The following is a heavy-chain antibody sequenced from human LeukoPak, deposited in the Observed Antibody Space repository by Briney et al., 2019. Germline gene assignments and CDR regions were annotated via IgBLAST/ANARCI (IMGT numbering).Heavy chain of an antibody. D-gene: IGHD3-22*01. Sequence: PSETLSLTCTVSGGSISSGSYYWSWIRQPAGKGLEWIGRIYTSGSTNYNPSLKSRVTISVDTSKNQFSLKLSSVTAADTAVYYCARGLGEDSSGYYYWLAGPYKGYWFDPWGQGTLVTVSS. CDR1: GGSISSGSYY. J-gene: IGHJ5*02. CDR3: ARGLGEDSSGYYYWLAGPYKGYWFDP. CDR2: IYTSGST. V-gene: IGHV4-61*02.